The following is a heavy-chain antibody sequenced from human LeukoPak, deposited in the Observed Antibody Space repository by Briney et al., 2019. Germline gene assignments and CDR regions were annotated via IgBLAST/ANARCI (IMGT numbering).Heavy chain of an antibody. CDR2: IKQDGSEK. CDR1: GFTFSSYW. D-gene: IGHD4-17*01. J-gene: IGHJ6*02. Sequence: PGGSLRLSCAASGFTFSSYWMSWVRQAPRKGLEWVANIKQDGSEKYYVDSVKGRFTISRDNAKNSLYLQMNSLRAEDTAVYYCARPQMAGDYVMAYYYYGMDVWGQGTTVTVSS. V-gene: IGHV3-7*01. CDR3: ARPQMAGDYVMAYYYYGMDV.